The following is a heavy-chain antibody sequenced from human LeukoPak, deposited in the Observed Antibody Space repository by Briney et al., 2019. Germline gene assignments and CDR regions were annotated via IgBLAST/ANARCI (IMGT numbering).Heavy chain of an antibody. Sequence: SETLSLTCSVSGGSINNGDYYWSWIRQPPGKGLEWIGYIYYSGSTRYNPSLKSRVAISIDTSQNQFSLKLSSVTAADTAVYYCASGLYYYDSSGYYGIDYWGQGTLVTVSS. CDR2: IYYSGST. J-gene: IGHJ4*02. D-gene: IGHD3-22*01. CDR3: ASGLYYYDSSGYYGIDY. CDR1: GGSINNGDYY. V-gene: IGHV4-30-4*01.